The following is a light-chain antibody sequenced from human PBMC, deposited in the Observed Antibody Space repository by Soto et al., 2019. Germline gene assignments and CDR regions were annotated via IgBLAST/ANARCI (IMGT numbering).Light chain of an antibody. CDR1: QTIRRW. Sequence: ESEMTQSPSALSANVGDRLTITCRASQTIRRWLAWYQQRPGKAPEVLIYDASTLESGVPARFSGSGSETEFTLTISSLQPEDSATYYCQHYNSDPWTFGQGTKVDIK. CDR2: DAS. J-gene: IGKJ1*01. V-gene: IGKV1-5*01. CDR3: QHYNSDPWT.